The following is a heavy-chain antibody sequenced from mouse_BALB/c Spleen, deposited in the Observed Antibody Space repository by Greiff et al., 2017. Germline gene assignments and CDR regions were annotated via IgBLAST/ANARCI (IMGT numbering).Heavy chain of an antibody. J-gene: IGHJ4*01. CDR3: ARGDYDNLYAMDY. CDR2: IYPGNVNN. V-gene: IGHV1S56*01. CDR1: GYTFTSYY. Sequence: QVQLKQSGPELVKPGASVRISCKASGYTFTSYYIHWVKQRPGQGLEWIGWIYPGNVNNKYNEKFKGKATRPADKSSSPAYMQLSILTSVDSAVYFFARGDYDNLYAMDYWGQGTSVTVSS. D-gene: IGHD2-1*01.